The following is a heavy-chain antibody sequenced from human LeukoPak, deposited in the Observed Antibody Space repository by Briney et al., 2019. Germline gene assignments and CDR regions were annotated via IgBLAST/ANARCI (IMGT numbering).Heavy chain of an antibody. Sequence: GGSLRLSCAASGFTFSSYSMNWVRQAPGKGLEWVSSISSSSSYIYYADSVKGRFTISRDNAKNSLYLQMNSLRAEDTAVYYCARDWGSRGWDVHAFDIWGQGTMVTVSS. CDR1: GFTFSSYS. V-gene: IGHV3-21*01. CDR3: ARDWGSRGWDVHAFDI. D-gene: IGHD6-19*01. J-gene: IGHJ3*02. CDR2: ISSSSSYI.